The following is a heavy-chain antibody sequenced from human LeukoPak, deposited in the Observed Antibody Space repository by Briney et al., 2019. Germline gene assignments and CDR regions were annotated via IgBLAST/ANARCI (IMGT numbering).Heavy chain of an antibody. CDR1: GFTVSSNY. CDR3: ARALIRGGATSWFDP. Sequence: GGSLRLSCAASGFTVSSNYMSWVRQAPGKGREWVSVIYSGGSTYYADSVKGGFTISRDNSNNTLYIQMTSLRAEDTAVYYCARALIRGGATSWFDPWGQGTLVTVSS. CDR2: IYSGGST. V-gene: IGHV3-66*02. D-gene: IGHD1-26*01. J-gene: IGHJ5*02.